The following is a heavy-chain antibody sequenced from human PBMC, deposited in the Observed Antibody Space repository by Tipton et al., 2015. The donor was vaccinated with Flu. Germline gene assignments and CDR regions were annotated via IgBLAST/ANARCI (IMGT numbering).Heavy chain of an antibody. CDR2: ISGSSIYT. D-gene: IGHD1-1*01. Sequence: SLRLSCAASGFTFSNYVMTWVRQAPGKGLEWVSGISGSSIYTYYADSVRGRFTISRDNSKNTVYLQMNNLRGEDTAVYYCAKDNDPSNVPHYWGQGTLVTVSS. J-gene: IGHJ4*02. CDR3: AKDNDPSNVPHY. V-gene: IGHV3-23*01. CDR1: GFTFSNYV.